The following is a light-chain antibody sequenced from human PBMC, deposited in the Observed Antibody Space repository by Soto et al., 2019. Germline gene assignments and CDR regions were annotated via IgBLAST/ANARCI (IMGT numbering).Light chain of an antibody. Sequence: DIQMTQSPSTLSASVGDRVTITCRASQSISSWLAWYQQKPGKAPNLLIYKASNLESGAPSRFSGSESGTEFTLTISSLQPDDFATYYCQQYSSYPWTFGQGTKVEIK. J-gene: IGKJ1*01. V-gene: IGKV1-5*03. CDR3: QQYSSYPWT. CDR2: KAS. CDR1: QSISSW.